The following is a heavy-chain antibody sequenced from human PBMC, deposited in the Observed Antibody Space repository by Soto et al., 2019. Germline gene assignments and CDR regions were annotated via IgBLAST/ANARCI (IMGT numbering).Heavy chain of an antibody. D-gene: IGHD6-6*01. Sequence: QVQLVQSGAEVKKPGASVKVSCKASGYTFTSYGISWVRQAPGQGLEWMGWISTYNGNTNYAQKLQGRVTMTTDTSTSTVYMELRSLRSDDTDVYYCASQLTIAARPMGVWGQGTLLTVSS. CDR3: ASQLTIAARPMGV. J-gene: IGHJ4*02. CDR1: GYTFTSYG. V-gene: IGHV1-18*01. CDR2: ISTYNGNT.